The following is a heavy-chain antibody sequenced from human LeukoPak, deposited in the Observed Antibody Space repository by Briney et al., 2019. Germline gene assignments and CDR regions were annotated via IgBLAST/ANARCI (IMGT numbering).Heavy chain of an antibody. CDR2: IYYSGST. D-gene: IGHD3-22*01. CDR1: GGSISSYY. Sequence: SETLSLTCTVSGGSISSYYWSWIRQPTGKGLEWIGYIYYSGSTNYNPSLKSQVTISVDTSKNQFSLKLSSVTAADTAVYYCARAHDSSGYYDGWGQGTLVTVSS. V-gene: IGHV4-59*01. CDR3: ARAHDSSGYYDG. J-gene: IGHJ4*02.